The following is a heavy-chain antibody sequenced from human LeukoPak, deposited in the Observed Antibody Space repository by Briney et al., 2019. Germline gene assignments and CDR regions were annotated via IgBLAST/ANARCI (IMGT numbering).Heavy chain of an antibody. CDR3: AGLLIAARPRGYYYGMDV. D-gene: IGHD6-6*01. CDR1: GDSINSLDL. J-gene: IGHJ6*02. CDR2: MYLSGTT. Sequence: SGTLSLTCTVSGDSINSLDLWSWVRQPPGKGLEWIGEMYLSGTTHSNPSVKSRVTISIDKSKNQFFLNLSSVTAADTAVYYCAGLLIAARPRGYYYGMDVWGQGTTVTVSS. V-gene: IGHV4-4*02.